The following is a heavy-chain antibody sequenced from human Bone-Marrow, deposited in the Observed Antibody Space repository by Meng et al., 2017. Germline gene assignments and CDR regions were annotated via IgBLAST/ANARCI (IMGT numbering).Heavy chain of an antibody. CDR1: GGSISSYY. J-gene: IGHJ4*02. D-gene: IGHD6-13*01. CDR3: AKDPRYSSSWPRKSLSIFY. CDR2: ISGSGGST. Sequence: GGSLRLSCTVSGGSISSYYWSWVRQAPGKGLEWVSAISGSGGSTYYADSVKGRFTISRDNSKNTLYLQMNSLRAEDTAVYYCAKDPRYSSSWPRKSLSIFYWGQGTRVTVSS. V-gene: IGHV3-23*01.